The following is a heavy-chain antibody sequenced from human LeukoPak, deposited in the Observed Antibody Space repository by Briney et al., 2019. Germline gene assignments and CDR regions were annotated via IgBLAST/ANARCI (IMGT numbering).Heavy chain of an antibody. V-gene: IGHV1-2*02. CDR2: INPNSGGT. J-gene: IGHJ6*02. Sequence: ASVKVSCKASGYTFTGYYMHWVRQAPGQGLEWMGWINPNSGGTNYAQKFQGRVTMTGDTSISTAYMELSRLRSDDTAVYYCARDLAGYYGSGNQSYYGMDVWGQGTTVTVSS. CDR1: GYTFTGYY. D-gene: IGHD3-10*01. CDR3: ARDLAGYYGSGNQSYYGMDV.